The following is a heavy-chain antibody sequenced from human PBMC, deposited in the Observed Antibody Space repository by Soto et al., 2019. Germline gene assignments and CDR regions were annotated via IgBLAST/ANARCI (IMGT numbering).Heavy chain of an antibody. CDR2: INPSDSDT. CDR1: GFSFTRYT. V-gene: IGHV5-51*01. Sequence: PGESLKISCEGSGFSFTRYTIGWVRQMPGKGLEWMGMINPSDSDTSYSPSFQGQVTISADKSISTAYLQWSSLKASDTAMYYCARRCSSTSCKYYYYGMDVWGQGTTVTVSS. D-gene: IGHD2-2*01. CDR3: ARRCSSTSCKYYYYGMDV. J-gene: IGHJ6*02.